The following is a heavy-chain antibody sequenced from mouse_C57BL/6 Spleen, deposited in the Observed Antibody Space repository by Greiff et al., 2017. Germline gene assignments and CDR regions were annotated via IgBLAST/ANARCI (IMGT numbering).Heavy chain of an antibody. D-gene: IGHD1-1*01. V-gene: IGHV1-69*01. CDR1: GYPFTRYW. CDR3: ARYDYYGSSYVGNYYAMDY. CDR2: IDPSDRYT. J-gene: IGHJ4*01. Sequence: QVHVKQPGAELVMPGASVKLSCQASGYPFTRYWMHLVKQRPGPVLEWIGEIDPSDRYTNYNQKFKGKSTLTVDKSSSTAYMQLSSLTSEDSAVYYCARYDYYGSSYVGNYYAMDYWGQGTSVTVAS.